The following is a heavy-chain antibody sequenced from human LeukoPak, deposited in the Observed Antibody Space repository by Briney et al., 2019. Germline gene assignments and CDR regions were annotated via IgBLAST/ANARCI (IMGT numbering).Heavy chain of an antibody. CDR1: GYTFTGYY. CDR2: IIPIFGTA. V-gene: IGHV1-69*05. CDR3: ASRFDY. Sequence: SVKVSCKASGYTFTGYYMHWVRQAPGQGLEWMGGIIPIFGTANYAQKFQGRVTITTDESTSTAYMELSSLRSEDTAVYYCASRFDYWGQGTLVTVSS. J-gene: IGHJ4*02.